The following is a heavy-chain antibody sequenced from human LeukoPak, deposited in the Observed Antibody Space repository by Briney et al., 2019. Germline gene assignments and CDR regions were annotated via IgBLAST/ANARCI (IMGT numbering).Heavy chain of an antibody. CDR1: GFTFSTYS. V-gene: IGHV3-48*01. CDR3: ARGATGDRLGY. Sequence: PGGSLRPSCAASGFTFSTYSMNWVRQAPGKGLEWVSYISSSSSTIYYADSVKGRYTISRDNARNSPYLQMNSLRAEDTAVYYCARGATGDRLGYWGQGTLVTVSS. CDR2: ISSSSSTI. J-gene: IGHJ4*02. D-gene: IGHD7-27*01.